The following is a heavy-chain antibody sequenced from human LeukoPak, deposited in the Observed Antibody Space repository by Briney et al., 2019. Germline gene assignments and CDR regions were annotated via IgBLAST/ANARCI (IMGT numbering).Heavy chain of an antibody. Sequence: GGSLRLSCAASGFTFSSYSMNWVRQAPGKGLEWVSSISSSSSSYIYYADSVKGRFTISRDNAKNSLYLQMNSLRAEDTAVYYCARDSVDEDAFDIWGQGTMVTASS. CDR3: ARDSVDEDAFDI. CDR1: GFTFSSYS. J-gene: IGHJ3*02. CDR2: ISSSSSSYI. D-gene: IGHD5-12*01. V-gene: IGHV3-21*01.